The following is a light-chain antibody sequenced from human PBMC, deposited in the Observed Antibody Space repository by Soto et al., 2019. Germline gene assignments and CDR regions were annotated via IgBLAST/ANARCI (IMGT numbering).Light chain of an antibody. CDR1: SSNVGAGYD. J-gene: IGLJ1*01. CDR3: QSYDSTISASYV. V-gene: IGLV1-40*01. Sequence: QALMTQPPSVSGAPGQRVTISCTGSSSNVGAGYDVHWYQQRPGTAPKLLIFGNINRPSGVPDRFSGSKSGTSAALAITGLQAEDQGDYYCQSYDSTISASYVFETGTKVT. CDR2: GNI.